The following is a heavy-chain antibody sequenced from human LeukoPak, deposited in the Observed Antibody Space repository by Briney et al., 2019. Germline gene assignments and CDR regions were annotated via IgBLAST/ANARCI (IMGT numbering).Heavy chain of an antibody. CDR2: ISYDGSNK. J-gene: IGHJ4*02. D-gene: IGHD1-1*01. CDR3: AKGNWRYFDY. CDR1: GFTFSSYG. V-gene: IGHV3-30*18. Sequence: GGSLRLSCAASGFTFSSYGMHWVRQAPGKGLEWVAVISYDGSNKYYADSVKGRFTISRDNSKNTLYLQMNSLRAEDTAVYYCAKGNWRYFDYWGQGTLVTVSS.